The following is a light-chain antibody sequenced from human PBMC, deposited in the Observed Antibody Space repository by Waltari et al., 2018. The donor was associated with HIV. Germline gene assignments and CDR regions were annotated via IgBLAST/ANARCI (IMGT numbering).Light chain of an antibody. Sequence: QSVLIHPPPASGTPGQMVTLPCSGSSPPIRRAYLYWYQYLPGTAPKLLIYRNNRRPSGVHDRFSGSKSGTSASLAISGLRSEDESDYYCAAWDDSLSGYVVFGGGTKLTVL. CDR3: AAWDDSLSGYVV. V-gene: IGLV1-47*01. CDR2: RNN. J-gene: IGLJ2*01. CDR1: SPPIRRAY.